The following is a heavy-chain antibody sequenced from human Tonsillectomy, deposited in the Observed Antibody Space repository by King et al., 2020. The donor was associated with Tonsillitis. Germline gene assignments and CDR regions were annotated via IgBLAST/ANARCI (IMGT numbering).Heavy chain of an antibody. J-gene: IGHJ5*02. CDR3: ARHFSSRLYNWFDP. CDR1: GASISSSSYY. Sequence: QLQESGPGLVKPSETLSLTCTVSGASISSSSYYWGWVRQPPGKGLEWIGSIYSSGSTYYNLSLKSRVTISVDTSKNQFSLKLTFVTAADTALYYCARHFSSRLYNWFDPWGQGTLVTVSS. CDR2: IYSSGST. D-gene: IGHD6-13*01. V-gene: IGHV4-39*01.